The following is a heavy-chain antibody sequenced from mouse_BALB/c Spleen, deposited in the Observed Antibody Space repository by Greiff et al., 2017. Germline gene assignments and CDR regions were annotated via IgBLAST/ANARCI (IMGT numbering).Heavy chain of an antibody. V-gene: IGHV5-4*02. CDR3: ARDGYHGGFAY. CDR1: GFTFSDYY. J-gene: IGHJ3*01. Sequence: EVKVVESGGGLVKPGGSLKLSCAASGFTFSDYYMYWVRQTPEKRLEWVATISDGGSYTYYPDSVKGRFTISRDNAKNNLYLQMSSLKSEDTAMYYCARDGYHGGFAYWGQGTLVTVSA. D-gene: IGHD2-2*01. CDR2: ISDGGSYT.